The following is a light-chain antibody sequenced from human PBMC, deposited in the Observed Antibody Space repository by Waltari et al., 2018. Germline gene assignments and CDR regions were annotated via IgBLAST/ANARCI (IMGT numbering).Light chain of an antibody. CDR2: YNSDSEK. CDR1: SDINVGDFN. J-gene: IGLJ3*02. Sequence: QPVLTQPPSSSASPGESARLTCTLPSDINVGDFNIYWYQQKPGRPPRFLLYYNSDSEKAQGAGVPSRFSGSKDASANAGILLISGLQSEDEADYYCMFWPSNVWVFGGGTKLTVL. CDR3: MFWPSNVWV. V-gene: IGLV5-37*01.